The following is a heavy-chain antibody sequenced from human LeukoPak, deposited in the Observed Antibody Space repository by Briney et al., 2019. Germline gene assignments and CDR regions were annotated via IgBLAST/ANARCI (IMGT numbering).Heavy chain of an antibody. V-gene: IGHV3-23*01. J-gene: IGHJ6*02. Sequence: SCKASGGTFSSYAMSWVRQAPGKGLEWVSAISGSGGSTYYADSVKGRFTISRDNSKNTLYLQMNSLRAEDTAVYYCAKDATYGSGSSPSYYYYGMDVWGQGTTVTVSS. CDR2: ISGSGGST. CDR3: AKDATYGSGSSPSYYYYGMDV. CDR1: GGTFSSYA. D-gene: IGHD3-10*01.